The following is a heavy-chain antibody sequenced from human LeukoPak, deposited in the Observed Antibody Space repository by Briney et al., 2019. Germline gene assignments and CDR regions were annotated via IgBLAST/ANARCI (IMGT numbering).Heavy chain of an antibody. CDR2: IYPGDSDT. D-gene: IGHD1-1*01. CDR3: ARYTGHYYFDY. J-gene: IGHJ4*02. V-gene: IGHV5-51*01. CDR1: GYSFTSHW. Sequence: GESLKTSLKSSGYSFTSHWIGRERQIPGKGPGWMGIIYPGDSDTRYSPSFQGQVTISADKSISTAYLQWSSLNTSDTAMYYCARYTGHYYFDYWGQGTLVTVPS.